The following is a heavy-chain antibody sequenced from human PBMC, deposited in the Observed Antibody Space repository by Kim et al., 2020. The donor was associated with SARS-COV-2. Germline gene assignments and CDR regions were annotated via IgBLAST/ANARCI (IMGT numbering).Heavy chain of an antibody. Sequence: SVKVSCKASGGTFSSYAISWVRQAPGQGLEWMGGIIPIFGTANYAQKFQGRVTITADESTSTAYMELSSLRSEDTAVYYCARDVLVAATFGWFDPWGQGTLVPVSS. V-gene: IGHV1-69*13. CDR1: GGTFSSYA. J-gene: IGHJ5*02. CDR3: ARDVLVAATFGWFDP. CDR2: IIPIFGTA. D-gene: IGHD2-15*01.